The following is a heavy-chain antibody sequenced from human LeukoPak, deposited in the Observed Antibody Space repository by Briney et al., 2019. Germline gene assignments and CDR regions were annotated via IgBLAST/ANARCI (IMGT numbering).Heavy chain of an antibody. J-gene: IGHJ4*02. CDR2: INTGNGNT. D-gene: IGHD6-19*01. V-gene: IGHV1-3*04. CDR3: ARGIGAVAVTFDY. CDR1: GYSFISYS. Sequence: ASVKISCKASGYSFISYSIHWVRQAPGQRLEWMGWINTGNGNTKYSQKFQDRVTITRDISASTAYMELSSLRSDDTAVYYCARGIGAVAVTFDYWGQGTLVTVSS.